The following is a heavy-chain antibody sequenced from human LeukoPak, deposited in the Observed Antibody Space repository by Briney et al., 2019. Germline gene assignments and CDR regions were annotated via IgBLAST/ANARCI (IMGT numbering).Heavy chain of an antibody. CDR1: KFTFSNYG. V-gene: IGHV3-30*03. CDR3: ARGIFTGYSSSWSWGGLDY. CDR2: ISYDGSNK. D-gene: IGHD6-13*01. Sequence: PGGSLRLSCAASKFTFSNYGMHWVRQAPGKGLEWVAVISYDGSNKYYADSVKGRFTISRDNSKNTLYLQMNSLRAEDTAVYYCARGIFTGYSSSWSWGGLDYWGQGTLVTVSS. J-gene: IGHJ4*02.